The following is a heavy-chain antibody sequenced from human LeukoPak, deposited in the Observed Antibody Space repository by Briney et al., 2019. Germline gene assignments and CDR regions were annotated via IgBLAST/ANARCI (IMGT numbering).Heavy chain of an antibody. CDR3: ARAAGQFFAFDY. V-gene: IGHV1-69*05. CDR2: IIPILGTA. D-gene: IGHD3-3*01. CDR1: GGTFSSYA. J-gene: IGHJ4*02. Sequence: ASVKVSCKASGGTFSSYAISWVRQAPGQGLEWMGGIIPILGTANYAQKFQGRVTITTDESTSTAYMELSSLRSEDTAVYYCARAAGQFFAFDYWGQGTLVTVSS.